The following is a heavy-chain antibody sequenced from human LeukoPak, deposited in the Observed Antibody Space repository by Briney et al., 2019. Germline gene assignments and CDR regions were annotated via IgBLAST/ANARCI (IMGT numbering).Heavy chain of an antibody. Sequence: GGSLRLSCAASGFTFNTYSMNWVRQAPGKGLEWVSYISGSRSTKYYADSVKGRFSISRDNAKNSLYLQMNSLRAEDTAVYYCARAFGDYCSSTSCYDGLFDYWGQGTLVTVSS. J-gene: IGHJ4*02. CDR3: ARAFGDYCSSTSCYDGLFDY. D-gene: IGHD2-2*01. CDR1: GFTFNTYS. V-gene: IGHV3-48*04. CDR2: ISGSRSTK.